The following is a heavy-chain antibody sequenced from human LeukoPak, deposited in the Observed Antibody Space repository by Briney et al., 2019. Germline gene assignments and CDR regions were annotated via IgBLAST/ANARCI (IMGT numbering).Heavy chain of an antibody. V-gene: IGHV3-23*01. CDR3: AKDAEEYDFWSGYYTPYYFDY. J-gene: IGHJ4*02. Sequence: PGGSLRLSCAASGFTFSSYAMSWVCQAPGKGLEWVSAISGSGGSTYYADSVKGRFTISRDNSKNTLYLQMNSLRAEGTAVYYCAKDAEEYDFWSGYYTPYYFDYWGQGTLVTVSS. CDR1: GFTFSSYA. CDR2: ISGSGGST. D-gene: IGHD3-3*01.